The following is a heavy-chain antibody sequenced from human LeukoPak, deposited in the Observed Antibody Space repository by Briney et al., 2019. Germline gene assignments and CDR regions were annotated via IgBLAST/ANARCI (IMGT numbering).Heavy chain of an antibody. CDR2: IKSKTDGETI. CDR3: GFDF. Sequence: PGGSLRLSCAASGFTFSDYYMSWIRQAPGKGLEWVGRIKSKTDGETIDYAAPVRGRFTISRDDSKNMLYLQMNSLKTEDTAVYYCGFDFWGQGTMVTVSS. J-gene: IGHJ3*01. CDR1: GFTFSDYY. V-gene: IGHV3-15*01.